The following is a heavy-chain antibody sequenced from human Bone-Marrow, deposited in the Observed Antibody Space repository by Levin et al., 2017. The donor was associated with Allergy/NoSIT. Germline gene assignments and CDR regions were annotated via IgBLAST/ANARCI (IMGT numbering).Heavy chain of an antibody. V-gene: IGHV3-23*01. J-gene: IGHJ4*02. CDR2: ISGGGGGT. CDR3: AKPPDTWAASSRAY. Sequence: LSGGSLRLSCAVTGLPFSSVVMSWVRQAPGKGLEWVSGISGGGGGTYYADSVKGRFTISRDNSKNTLYLHMSSLRADDTAVYFCAKPPDTWAASSRAYWGQGTLVTVSS. D-gene: IGHD5-18*01. CDR1: GLPFSSVV.